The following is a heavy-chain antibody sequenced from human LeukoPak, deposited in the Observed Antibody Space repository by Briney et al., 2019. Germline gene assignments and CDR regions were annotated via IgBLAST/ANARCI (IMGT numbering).Heavy chain of an antibody. CDR3: ARVTYYYYYMDV. CDR2: INPNSGGT. V-gene: IGHV1-2*02. Sequence: ASVKVSCKASGYTFTGYYMHWVRQAPGQGLGWMGWINPNSGGTNYAQKFQGRVTMTRDTSISTAYMELSRLRSDDTAAYYCARVTYYYYYMDVWGKGTTVTVSS. CDR1: GYTFTGYY. J-gene: IGHJ6*03.